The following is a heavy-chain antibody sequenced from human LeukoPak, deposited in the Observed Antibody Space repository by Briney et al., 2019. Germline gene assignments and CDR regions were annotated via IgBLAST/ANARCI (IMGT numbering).Heavy chain of an antibody. D-gene: IGHD3-22*01. CDR3: ARGPYYYDSSGYYNY. V-gene: IGHV3-7*01. J-gene: IGHJ4*02. Sequence: PGGSLRLSGAASGFTFSSYWMSWVGQAPGKGLEWVANIKQDGSEKYYVDSVKGRFTISRDNAKNSLYLQMNSLRAEDTAVYYCARGPYYYDSSGYYNYWGQGTLVTVSS. CDR1: GFTFSSYW. CDR2: IKQDGSEK.